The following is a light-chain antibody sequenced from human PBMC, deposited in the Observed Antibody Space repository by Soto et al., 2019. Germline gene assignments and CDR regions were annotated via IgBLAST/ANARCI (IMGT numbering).Light chain of an antibody. V-gene: IGKV3-11*01. CDR3: QKRYNWPPLT. CDR1: QTVGSF. CDR2: NTS. Sequence: EIVLTQSPATLSLSPGERATLSCRASQTVGSFLAWYQHKPGQAPRLLIYNTSKRANGIPARFSGSGSGTDFTLTISSLEPEDFAVYYSQKRYNWPPLTFGGGTKVDIK. J-gene: IGKJ4*01.